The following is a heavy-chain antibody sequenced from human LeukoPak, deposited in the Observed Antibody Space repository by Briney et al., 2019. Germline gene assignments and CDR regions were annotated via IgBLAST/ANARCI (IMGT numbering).Heavy chain of an antibody. V-gene: IGHV3-73*01. CDR3: TGLTDSGGYFDY. Sequence: GGSLRLSCAASGFTFSGSAMHWVRQASGKGLEWVGRIRRKADSYATAYAASVKGRFTISRDDSKNTAYLQMNSLKTEDTAVYYCTGLTDSGGYFDYWGQGTLVTVSS. CDR1: GFTFSGSA. CDR2: IRRKADSYAT. J-gene: IGHJ4*02. D-gene: IGHD3-22*01.